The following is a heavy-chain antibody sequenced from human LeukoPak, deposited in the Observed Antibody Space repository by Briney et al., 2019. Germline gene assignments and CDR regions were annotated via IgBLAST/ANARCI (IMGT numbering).Heavy chain of an antibody. CDR3: ARATYCGGDCYSSAFDI. CDR1: GGSISSYY. Sequence: PSETLSLTCTVSGGSISSYYWSWIRQPPGKGLEWIGYIYYSGSTNYNPSLKSRVTISVDTSKNQFSLKLSSVTAADTAVYYCARATYCGGDCYSSAFDIWGQGTMVTVSS. CDR2: IYYSGST. J-gene: IGHJ3*02. D-gene: IGHD2-21*02. V-gene: IGHV4-59*08.